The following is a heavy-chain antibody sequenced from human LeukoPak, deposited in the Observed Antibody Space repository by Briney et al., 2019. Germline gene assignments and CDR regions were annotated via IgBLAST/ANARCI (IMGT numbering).Heavy chain of an antibody. CDR3: ARGTVAGKAPY. Sequence: GGSLRLSCTASGFSFSSYWMCWVRQAPGKGLEYVADIKNDGSETRYVDSVKGRFTISRDNAKNSPYLQMNSLRAEDTAVYYCARGTVAGKAPYWGQGTLVTVSS. V-gene: IGHV3-7*01. D-gene: IGHD6-19*01. J-gene: IGHJ4*02. CDR2: IKNDGSET. CDR1: GFSFSSYW.